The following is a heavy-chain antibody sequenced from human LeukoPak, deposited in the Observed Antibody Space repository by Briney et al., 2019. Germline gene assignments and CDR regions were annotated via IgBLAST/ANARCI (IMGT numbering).Heavy chain of an antibody. CDR1: GYTFTSYA. J-gene: IGHJ4*02. Sequence: ASVKVSCKASGYTFTSYAMNWVRQAPGQGLEWMGWINTNTGNPTYARGFTGRFVFSLDTSVSTAYLQISSLKAEDTAVYYCARSETFYDILTGGFDYWGQGTLVTVSS. V-gene: IGHV7-4-1*02. CDR2: INTNTGNP. D-gene: IGHD3-9*01. CDR3: ARSETFYDILTGGFDY.